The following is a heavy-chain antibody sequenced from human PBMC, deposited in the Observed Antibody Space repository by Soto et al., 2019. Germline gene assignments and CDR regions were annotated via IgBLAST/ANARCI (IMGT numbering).Heavy chain of an antibody. CDR1: GFTFSSCS. CDR3: ARADYPNFYYYGLDV. V-gene: IGHV3-48*02. D-gene: IGHD4-17*01. J-gene: IGHJ6*02. CDR2: ISSSSSTI. Sequence: SLRLSCAASGFTFSSCSMNWVRQAPGKGLEWVSYISSSSSTIYYADSVKCRFTISRDNARNSLSLQMNSLRDEDTALYYCARADYPNFYYYGLDVWGQGTTVTVCS.